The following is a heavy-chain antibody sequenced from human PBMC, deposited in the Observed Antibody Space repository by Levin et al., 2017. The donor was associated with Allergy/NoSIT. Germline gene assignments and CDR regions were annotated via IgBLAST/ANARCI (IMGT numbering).Heavy chain of an antibody. Sequence: SQTLSLTCAISGDRVSSNSAAWNWIRQSPSRGLEWLGRTYYRSKWYNDYAVSVKSRITINPDTSKNQFSLQLNSVTPEDTAVYYCARDGYIWDKGGFDTWGQGTLVTVAS. V-gene: IGHV6-1*01. J-gene: IGHJ5*02. CDR2: TYYRSKWYN. CDR1: GDRVSSNSAA. D-gene: IGHD3-16*01. CDR3: ARDGYIWDKGGFDT.